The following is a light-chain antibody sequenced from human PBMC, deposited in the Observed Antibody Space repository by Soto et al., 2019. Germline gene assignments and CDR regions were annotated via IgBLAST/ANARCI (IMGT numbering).Light chain of an antibody. CDR3: SSYAGSNVV. V-gene: IGLV2-8*01. J-gene: IGLJ2*01. CDR1: SSDVGGYNY. CDR2: DVS. Sequence: QSALTQPPSASGSPGQSVTISCTGTSSDVGGYNYVSWYQQHPGKAPKLMIYDVSKRPSGVPDRFSGSKSGNTASLTISGLQAEDEADYYCSSYAGSNVVFGGGTKLPS.